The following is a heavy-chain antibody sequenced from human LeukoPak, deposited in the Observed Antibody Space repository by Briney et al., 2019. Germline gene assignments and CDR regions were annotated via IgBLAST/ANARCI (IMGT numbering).Heavy chain of an antibody. CDR3: ASASCSGSSCYSGYFDY. V-gene: IGHV3-53*01. Sequence: PGASLRLSCAASGLTVSPNYMSWVRQAPGKGLESVSVIYRGGSTYYADSVRDRFIISRDNSKNTLYLQMNSLRAEDTAVYYCASASCSGSSCYSGYFDYWGQGTLVTVSS. D-gene: IGHD2-15*01. CDR1: GLTVSPNY. CDR2: IYRGGST. J-gene: IGHJ4*02.